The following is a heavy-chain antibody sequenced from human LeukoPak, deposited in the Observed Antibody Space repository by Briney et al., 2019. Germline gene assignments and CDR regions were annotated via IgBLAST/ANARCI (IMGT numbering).Heavy chain of an antibody. CDR2: IYYSGST. CDR3: ARGQRPSLRASRYCGGDCYSQRVGYNWFDP. J-gene: IGHJ5*02. CDR1: GGSISSGGYY. Sequence: SETLSLTCTVSGGSISSGGYYWSWIRQHPGKGLECIGYIYYSGSTYYNPSLKSRVTISVDTSKNQFSLKLSSVTAADTAVYYCARGQRPSLRASRYCGGDCYSQRVGYNWFDPWGQGTLVTVSS. D-gene: IGHD2-21*02. V-gene: IGHV4-31*03.